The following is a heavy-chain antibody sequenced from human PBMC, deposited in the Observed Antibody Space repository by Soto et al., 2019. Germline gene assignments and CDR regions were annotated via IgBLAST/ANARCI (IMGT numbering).Heavy chain of an antibody. V-gene: IGHV1-46*01. CDR2: LNPDIDKT. CDR3: ARDLEYSSSDNWFDP. CDR1: GYTFTGYY. J-gene: IGHJ5*02. D-gene: IGHD6-6*01. Sequence: ASVKVSCKASGYTFTGYYIHWVRQAPGQGLEWMGILNPDIDKTSYAQKFQGRVAMTRDTSTSTAYMELSSLRSEDTAVYYCARDLEYSSSDNWFDPCGQGTLVTVSS.